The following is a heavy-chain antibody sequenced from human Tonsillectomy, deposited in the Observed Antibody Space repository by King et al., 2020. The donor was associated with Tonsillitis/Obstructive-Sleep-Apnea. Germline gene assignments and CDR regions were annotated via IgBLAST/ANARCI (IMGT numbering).Heavy chain of an antibody. CDR1: GFSFSSNG. CDR2: ISYDGSNK. J-gene: IGHJ4*02. CDR3: AKDLSSGWALDY. V-gene: IGHV3-30*18. Sequence: VQLVESGGGVVQPGRSLRLSCAASGFSFSSNGMHWVRQAPGKGLEWVAVISYDGSNKYYADSVKGRFTISRDNYKNTLYLQMNSLRAEDTAVYYCAKDLSSGWALDYWGQGTLATVSS. D-gene: IGHD6-19*01.